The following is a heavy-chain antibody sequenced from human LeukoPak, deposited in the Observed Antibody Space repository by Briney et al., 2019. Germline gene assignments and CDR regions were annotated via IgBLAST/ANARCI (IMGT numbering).Heavy chain of an antibody. Sequence: SGPMLVKPTQTLTLTCSFSGFSLSTSAVGVGWIRQPPGKALEWLGITYWDDDTRYSPSLTTRLTITKDTSRNQVVLAMTNVDTVDTATYYCAHSRREEGYVSYYWGQGILVTVSS. CDR3: AHSRREEGYVSYY. CDR2: TYWDDDT. V-gene: IGHV2-5*02. D-gene: IGHD5-12*01. CDR1: GFSLSTSAVG. J-gene: IGHJ4*02.